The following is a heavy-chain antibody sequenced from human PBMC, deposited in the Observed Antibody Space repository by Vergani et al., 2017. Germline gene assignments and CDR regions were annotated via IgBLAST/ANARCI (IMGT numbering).Heavy chain of an antibody. Sequence: QLQLQESGSGLVKPSQTLSLTCDVSGGSISSGGYSWSWIRQPPGKGLEWIGYIYHSGSTYYNPSLKSRVTISVDRSKTQFYLKLSSVTAADTAVYYCARLITMVRGVIGYFDYWGQGSLVTVSA. J-gene: IGHJ4*02. D-gene: IGHD3-10*01. CDR3: ARLITMVRGVIGYFDY. CDR2: IYHSGST. V-gene: IGHV4-30-2*01. CDR1: GGSISSGGYS.